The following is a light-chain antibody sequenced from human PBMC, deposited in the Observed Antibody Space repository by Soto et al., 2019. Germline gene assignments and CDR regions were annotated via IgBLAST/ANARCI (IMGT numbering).Light chain of an antibody. CDR3: AAWDDSLSAYYV. J-gene: IGLJ1*01. V-gene: IGLV1-47*01. CDR2: RNN. CDR1: SSNIGSNY. Sequence: QSALTQPPSASGTPGQRVTISCSGSSSNIGSNYVYWYQQLPGTAPKLLIYRNNQRPSGVPDRFSGYKSGTSASLDISGIRSEEEADYYGAAWDDSLSAYYVFGTGTKLTVL.